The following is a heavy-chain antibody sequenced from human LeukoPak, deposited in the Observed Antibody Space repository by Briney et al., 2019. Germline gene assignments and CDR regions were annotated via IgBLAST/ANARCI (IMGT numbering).Heavy chain of an antibody. CDR2: INQDGRQK. CDR1: GLTFTNYW. D-gene: IGHD1-7*01. J-gene: IGHJ4*02. V-gene: IGHV3-7*03. CDR3: AKEQRDWNYGVFDY. Sequence: PGGSLRLSCAASGLTFTNYWMTWVRQAPGKRLEGVATINQDGRQKYYLDSVQGRFTISRDNAKNSLSLQMNSLRAEDTAEYYCAKEQRDWNYGVFDYWGQGTQVTVSS.